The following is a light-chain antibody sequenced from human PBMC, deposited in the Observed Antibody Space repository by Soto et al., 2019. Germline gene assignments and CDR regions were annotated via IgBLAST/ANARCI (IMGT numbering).Light chain of an antibody. CDR3: QQYGSSPKLT. CDR2: WAS. J-gene: IGKJ4*01. CDR1: QSVLYSSDNKNY. V-gene: IGKV4-1*01. Sequence: DIVMTQSPDSLAVSLGERATINCKSSQSVLYSSDNKNYLSWYQQKPGQPPRLLIYWASTRESGVPERFSGSGSGTDFTLTISSLQAEDAAVYYCQQYGSSPKLTFGGGTKVEIK.